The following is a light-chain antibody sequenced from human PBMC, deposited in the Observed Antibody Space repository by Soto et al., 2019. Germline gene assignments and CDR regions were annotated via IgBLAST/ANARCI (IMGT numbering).Light chain of an antibody. CDR1: QSVLYSSNNKNY. CDR3: QYGFT. CDR2: WAS. J-gene: IGKJ3*01. V-gene: IGKV4-1*01. Sequence: DIVMTQSPDSLAVSLGERATINCKSSQSVLYSSNNKNYLAWYQQKPGQPPKLLFYWASTRESGVPDRFSGSGSGTDFTLTISSLQAEDVAVYYCQYGFTFGPGTKVDIK.